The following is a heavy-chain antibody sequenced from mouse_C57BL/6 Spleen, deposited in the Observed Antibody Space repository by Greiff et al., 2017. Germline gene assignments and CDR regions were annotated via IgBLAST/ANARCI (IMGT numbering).Heavy chain of an antibody. CDR1: GFTFSDYY. V-gene: IGHV5-12*01. CDR3: ARQEGRRGYFDV. CDR2: ISNGGGST. Sequence: EVKLMESRGGLVQPGGSLKLSCAASGFTFSDYYMYWVRQTPETRLEWVASISNGGGSTSSPDTVTGRFTISRDNAKNTLYLEMSRLKSEDTAMYYCARQEGRRGYFDVWGTGTTVTVSS. D-gene: IGHD3-3*01. J-gene: IGHJ1*03.